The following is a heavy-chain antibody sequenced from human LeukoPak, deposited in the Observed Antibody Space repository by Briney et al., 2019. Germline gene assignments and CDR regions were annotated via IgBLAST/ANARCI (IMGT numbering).Heavy chain of an antibody. Sequence: SVKVSCKASGYSFASYGISWVRQAPGQGLEWMGRIIPILGIANYAQKFQGRVTITADKSTSTAYMELSSLRSEDTAVYYCARDRARVGSGSYYNGGWGYWGQGTLVTVSS. J-gene: IGHJ4*02. CDR3: ARDRARVGSGSYYNGGWGY. CDR2: IIPILGIA. D-gene: IGHD3-10*01. V-gene: IGHV1-69*04. CDR1: GYSFASYG.